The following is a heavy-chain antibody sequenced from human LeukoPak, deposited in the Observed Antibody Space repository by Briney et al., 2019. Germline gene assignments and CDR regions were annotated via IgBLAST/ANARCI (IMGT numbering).Heavy chain of an antibody. V-gene: IGHV3-74*01. CDR3: IRGTVGAPRNDY. J-gene: IGHJ4*02. CDR2: IDTDDRLT. Sequence: GGPQRLPCTASGLTLSRYRIHGAPQAPGEALVWVSRIDTDDRLTSYADSVWGRLTISRDNAKNTLYLQMSSWRAEDTAVYYCIRGTVGAPRNDYWGQGTLVTAS. D-gene: IGHD1-26*01. CDR1: GLTLSRYR.